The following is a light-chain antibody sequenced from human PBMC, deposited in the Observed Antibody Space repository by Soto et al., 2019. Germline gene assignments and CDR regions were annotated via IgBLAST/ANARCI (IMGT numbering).Light chain of an antibody. J-gene: IGKJ5*01. CDR2: DTS. Sequence: EIVLTQSPGTLSLSPGERASLSCRASQSVSRNYVAWYQFKPGQAPRLLIYDTSTRATGIPDRFSGSGSGADFTLTISRLEPEDFAVYFCQQRSNWPPITFGQGTRLEIK. V-gene: IGKV3D-20*02. CDR3: QQRSNWPPIT. CDR1: QSVSRNY.